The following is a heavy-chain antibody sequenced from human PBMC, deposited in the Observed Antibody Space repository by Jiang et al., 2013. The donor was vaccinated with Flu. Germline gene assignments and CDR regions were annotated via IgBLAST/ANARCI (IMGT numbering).Heavy chain of an antibody. D-gene: IGHD4-11*01. V-gene: IGHV4-30-2*01. J-gene: IGHJ4*02. Sequence: GPGLVKPSQTLSLTCAVSGGSISSGGYSWSWIRQPPGKGLEWIGYIYHSGSTYYNPSLKSRVTISVDRSKNQFSLKLSSVTAADTAVYYCARVDYSNYSFDYWGQGTLVTVSS. CDR1: GGSISSGGYS. CDR2: IYHSGST. CDR3: ARVDYSNYSFDY.